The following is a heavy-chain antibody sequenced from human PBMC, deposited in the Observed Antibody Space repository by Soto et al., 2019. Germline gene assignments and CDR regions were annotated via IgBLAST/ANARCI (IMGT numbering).Heavy chain of an antibody. V-gene: IGHV5-51*01. CDR1: GYSFTSYW. CDR2: IYPGDSDT. D-gene: IGHD2-8*01. CDR3: ARFGYCTNGVCQSHYYGLDV. J-gene: IGHJ6*02. Sequence: PGESLKISCKGSGYSFTSYWIGWVRQMPGKGLGWMGIIYPGDSDTRYSPSFQGQVTISADKSISTAYLQWSSLKASDTAMYYCARFGYCTNGVCQSHYYGLDVWGQGTTVTVSS.